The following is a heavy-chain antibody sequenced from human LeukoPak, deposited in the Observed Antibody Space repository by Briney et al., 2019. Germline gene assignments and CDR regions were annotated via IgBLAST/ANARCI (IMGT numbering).Heavy chain of an antibody. J-gene: IGHJ5*02. CDR2: INDNGSTR. CDR1: GFTFSNYA. D-gene: IGHD6-19*01. CDR3: AKERLSSGSSGYNWFDP. V-gene: IGHV3-23*01. Sequence: PGGSLRLSCAASGFTFSNYAFSWVRQAPGQGLEWVSGINDNGSTRFYAASVKGRFTSSRDNSKNTLYLQMSSLRAEDTAVYYCAKERLSSGSSGYNWFDPWGQGTLVTVSS.